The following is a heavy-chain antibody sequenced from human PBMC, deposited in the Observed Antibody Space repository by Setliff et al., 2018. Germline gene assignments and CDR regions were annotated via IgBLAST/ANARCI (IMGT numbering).Heavy chain of an antibody. CDR2: TIPVFGTT. J-gene: IGHJ5*02. D-gene: IGHD2-15*01. CDR3: ARSPAVLGIVYLDP. V-gene: IGHV1-69*05. CDR1: GGTFSSYA. Sequence: SVKVSCKASGGTFSSYAFSWVRQAPGQGLEWMGGTIPVFGTTDYAQKFQGRVTIMTDESTSTAYMELSSLRSEDTAVYYCARSPAVLGIVYLDPWGQGTLVTVSS.